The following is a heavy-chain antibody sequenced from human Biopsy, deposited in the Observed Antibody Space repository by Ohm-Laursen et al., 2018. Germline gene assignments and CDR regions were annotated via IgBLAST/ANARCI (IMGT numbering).Heavy chain of an antibody. V-gene: IGHV1-69*06. CDR2: NIPILGTG. Sequence: SSVKVSCKAPGGTFSNYGVNWVRQAPGQGLEWLGGNIPILGTGNYTQKFQDRVTVAADTSTSTATMELRSLRSDDTAVYYCATKLTGYFHHWGQGTLAIVSS. J-gene: IGHJ1*01. CDR1: GGTFSNYG. CDR3: ATKLTGYFHH. D-gene: IGHD3-9*01.